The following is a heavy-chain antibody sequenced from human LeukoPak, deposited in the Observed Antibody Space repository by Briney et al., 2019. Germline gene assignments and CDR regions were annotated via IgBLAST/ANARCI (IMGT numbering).Heavy chain of an antibody. Sequence: SETLSLTCAVYGGSFSGYYWSWIRQPPGKALEWIGEINHSGSTNYNPPLKSRVTISVDTSKNQFSLKLSSVTAADTAVYYCARRMRAIAVASRFDPWRQGTLVTVSS. CDR3: ARRMRAIAVASRFDP. V-gene: IGHV4-34*01. CDR1: GGSFSGYY. D-gene: IGHD6-19*01. J-gene: IGHJ5*02. CDR2: INHSGST.